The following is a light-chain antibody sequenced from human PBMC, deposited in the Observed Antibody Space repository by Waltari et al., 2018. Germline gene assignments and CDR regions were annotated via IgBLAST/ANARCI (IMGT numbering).Light chain of an antibody. CDR1: QGISNY. J-gene: IGKJ1*01. V-gene: IGKV1-27*01. Sequence: DIQMTQSPSSLSASVGDRVTITCRASQGISNYLAWYQQKPGKVPKLLIYAASTLQSGVPSRVSGSGSGTDFTLTISSLQPEEVASDYCQKYNSARLWAFGQGTKVEIK. CDR3: QKYNSARLWA. CDR2: AAS.